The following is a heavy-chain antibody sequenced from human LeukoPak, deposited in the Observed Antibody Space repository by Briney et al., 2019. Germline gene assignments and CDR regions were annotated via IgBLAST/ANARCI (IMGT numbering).Heavy chain of an antibody. Sequence: GRSLRLSCVASGFPFSSYGMHWVRQAPGKGLEWVAVISYDGSNKYYADSVKGRFTISRDNSKNTLYLQMNSLRAEDTAVYYCAKDSSSWYGGVFDYWGQGTLVTVSS. J-gene: IGHJ4*02. D-gene: IGHD6-13*01. CDR1: GFPFSSYG. CDR3: AKDSSSWYGGVFDY. CDR2: ISYDGSNK. V-gene: IGHV3-30*18.